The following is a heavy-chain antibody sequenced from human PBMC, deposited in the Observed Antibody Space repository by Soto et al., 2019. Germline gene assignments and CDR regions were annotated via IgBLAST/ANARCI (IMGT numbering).Heavy chain of an antibody. J-gene: IGHJ4*02. CDR3: AKQERLWFGAFDY. V-gene: IGHV3-23*01. CDR1: GFTFSSYA. D-gene: IGHD3-10*01. Sequence: EVQLLESGGGLVQPGGSLRLSCAASGFTFSSYAMSWVRQAPGKGLEWVSAISGSGGSTYYADSVKGRFTISRDNSKNTLYLQMHSLRAEDTAVYYCAKQERLWFGAFDYWGQGTLVTVSS. CDR2: ISGSGGST.